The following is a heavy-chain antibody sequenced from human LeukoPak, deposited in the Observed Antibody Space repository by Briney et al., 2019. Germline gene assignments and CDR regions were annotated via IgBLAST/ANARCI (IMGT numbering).Heavy chain of an antibody. D-gene: IGHD3-22*01. CDR1: GFTFSSYA. V-gene: IGHV3-7*01. CDR2: IKQDGSEK. CDR3: ASGYFYDTSGLLDY. J-gene: IGHJ4*02. Sequence: PGGSLRLSCAASGFTFSSYAMSWVRQAPGKGLEWVANIKQDGSEKYYVDSVKGRFTISRDNAKNSLYLQMNSLSAEDTAVYYCASGYFYDTSGLLDYWGQGTLVTVSS.